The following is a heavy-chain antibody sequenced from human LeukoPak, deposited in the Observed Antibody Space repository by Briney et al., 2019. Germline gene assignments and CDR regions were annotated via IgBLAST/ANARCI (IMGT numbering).Heavy chain of an antibody. J-gene: IGHJ6*03. V-gene: IGHV1-46*01. CDR1: GYTFTSYY. CDR3: ARGAWGTARGGRCYYYMDV. CDR2: INPSGGST. D-gene: IGHD2-15*01. Sequence: ASVKVSCKASGYTFTSYYMHWVRQAPGQGLEWMGIINPSGGSTSYAQKFQGRVTMTRDMSASTVYMELSSLRSEDTAVYYCARGAWGTARGGRCYYYMDVWGKGTTVTVSS.